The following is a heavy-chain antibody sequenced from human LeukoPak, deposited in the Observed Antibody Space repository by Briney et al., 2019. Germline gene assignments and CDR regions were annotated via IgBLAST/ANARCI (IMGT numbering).Heavy chain of an antibody. V-gene: IGHV3-66*01. CDR3: AKEDPGGNFSFDY. D-gene: IGHD4-23*01. CDR2: IYTSGIT. Sequence: GGSLRLSCAVSGFTVSSNFMSWVRQAPGKGPEWVSVIYTSGITYYANSVRGRFTISRDNSKNTLYLQMDSLTAEDTAVYYCAKEDPGGNFSFDYWGQGTLVTVSS. J-gene: IGHJ4*02. CDR1: GFTVSSNF.